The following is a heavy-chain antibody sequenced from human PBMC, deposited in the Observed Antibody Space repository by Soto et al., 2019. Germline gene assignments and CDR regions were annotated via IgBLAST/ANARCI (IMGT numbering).Heavy chain of an antibody. Sequence: PGGSLRLSCAASGFTFSNYAMTWARQAPGKGLEWVSSLLRSGSTTYYADSVKGRFTISRDNAESSLYLQMNSLRDEDTAVYFCARDFGHGYYLDYWGRGTLVTVSS. CDR1: GFTFSNYA. V-gene: IGHV3-23*01. CDR3: ARDFGHGYYLDY. D-gene: IGHD3-3*01. CDR2: LLRSGSTT. J-gene: IGHJ4*02.